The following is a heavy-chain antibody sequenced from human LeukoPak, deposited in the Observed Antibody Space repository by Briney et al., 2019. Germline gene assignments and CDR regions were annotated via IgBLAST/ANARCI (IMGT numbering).Heavy chain of an antibody. V-gene: IGHV4-4*08. CDR2: IYTSGST. Sequence: SETLSLTCTVSGGSISSYYWSWIRQPPGKGLEWIGYIYTSGSTNYNPSLKSRVTMSVDTSKNQFSLKLSSVTAADTAVYYCAREDFWSGYYYYYGMDVWGQGTTVTVSS. CDR1: GGSISSYY. D-gene: IGHD3-3*01. J-gene: IGHJ6*02. CDR3: AREDFWSGYYYYYGMDV.